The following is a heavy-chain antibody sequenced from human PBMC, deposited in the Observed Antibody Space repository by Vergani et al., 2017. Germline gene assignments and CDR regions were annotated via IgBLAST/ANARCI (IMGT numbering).Heavy chain of an antibody. D-gene: IGHD3-3*01. CDR1: GGSISSYY. J-gene: IGHJ3*02. V-gene: IGHV4-59*01. Sequence: QVQLQQWGAGLLKPSETLSLTCTVSGGSISSYYWSWIRQPPGKGLEWIGYIYYSGSTNYNPSLKSRVTISVDTSKNQFSLKLSSVTAADTAVYYCARGEYYDFWSGYAFDIWGQGTMVTVSS. CDR3: ARGEYYDFWSGYAFDI. CDR2: IYYSGST.